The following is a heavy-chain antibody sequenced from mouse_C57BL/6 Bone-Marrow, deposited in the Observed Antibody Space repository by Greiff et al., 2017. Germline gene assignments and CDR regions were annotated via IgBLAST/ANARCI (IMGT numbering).Heavy chain of an antibody. CDR3: ARESYYEFAY. CDR2: IDPSDSYT. CDR1: GYTFTSYW. J-gene: IGHJ3*01. D-gene: IGHD2-10*01. V-gene: IGHV1-69*01. Sequence: VQLQQPGAELVMPGASVKLSCKASGYTFTSYWMHWVKQRPGQGLEWIGEIDPSDSYTNYNQKFKGKSTLTVDKSSSTAYMQLSSLPSEDSAVYYCARESYYEFAYWGQGTLVTVSA.